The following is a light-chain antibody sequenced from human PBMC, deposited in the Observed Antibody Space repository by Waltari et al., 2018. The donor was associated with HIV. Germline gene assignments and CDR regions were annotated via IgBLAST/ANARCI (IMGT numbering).Light chain of an antibody. CDR3: QSADTSYTSRV. V-gene: IGLV3-25*03. CDR2: KDT. J-gene: IGLJ1*01. Sequence: SYEPTQPPSVSVSPGQTARSPCSGDVLAKHNAYRYQQKPGQAPVLVIYKDTERPSGLPERFSGSSSGTTGTLTISGVQPDDEADYYCQSADTSYTSRVFGIGTKVTVL. CDR1: VLAKHN.